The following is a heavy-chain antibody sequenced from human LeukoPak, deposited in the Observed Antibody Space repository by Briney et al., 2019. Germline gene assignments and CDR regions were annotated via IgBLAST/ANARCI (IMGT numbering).Heavy chain of an antibody. CDR1: GFTVSSSY. Sequence: GGSLRLSCAASGFTVSSSYMSWVRQAPGKGLEWVSVFYSGGKTYYTDSVKGRFTISRDNSKNTLYLQMNSLRAEDTAVYYCARDDGFDYWGQGTLVTVSS. J-gene: IGHJ4*02. CDR2: FYSGGKT. CDR3: ARDDGFDY. V-gene: IGHV3-53*01.